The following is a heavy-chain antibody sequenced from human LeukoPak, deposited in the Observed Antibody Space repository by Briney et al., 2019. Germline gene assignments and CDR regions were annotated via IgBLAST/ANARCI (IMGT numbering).Heavy chain of an antibody. Sequence: GRSLRLSCAVSGFIFTANWMQSVREAPGTGLVCVSRMNSDGSITSYADSVQVRFTISRDNDKDTLYLQMNSLRVEDTAVYYCVREGWGAPADWGPGPLVTVSS. CDR1: GFIFTANW. CDR3: VREGWGAPAD. D-gene: IGHD7-27*01. CDR2: MNSDGSIT. V-gene: IGHV3-74*01. J-gene: IGHJ4*02.